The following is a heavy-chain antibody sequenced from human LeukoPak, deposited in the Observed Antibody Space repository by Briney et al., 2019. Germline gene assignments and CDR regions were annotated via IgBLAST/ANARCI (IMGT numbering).Heavy chain of an antibody. J-gene: IGHJ4*02. CDR3: ARERAAAGGGEYYFDY. CDR2: IYTSGST. Sequence: PSQTLSLTCTVSGNSISSGDNYWSWIRQPAGKGLEWIGRIYTSGSTNYNPSLKSRVTISVDTSKNQFSLKLSSVTAADTAVYYCARERAAAGGGEYYFDYWGQGTLVTVSS. CDR1: GNSISSGDNY. V-gene: IGHV4-61*02. D-gene: IGHD6-13*01.